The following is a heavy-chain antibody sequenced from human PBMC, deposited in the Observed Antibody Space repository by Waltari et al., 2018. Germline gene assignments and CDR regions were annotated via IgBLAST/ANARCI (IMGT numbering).Heavy chain of an antibody. CDR3: ATSYYDILTGYSTPWY. Sequence: EVQLVESGGGLVQPGGSLRLSCAASGFTFNIYAMSWVRQAPGKGLEWVSAISGSGGTTYYADSVKGRFTISRDNSKNTLYLQMNSLRAEDTAVYYCATSYYDILTGYSTPWYWGQGTLVTVS. D-gene: IGHD3-9*01. J-gene: IGHJ4*02. CDR2: ISGSGGTT. V-gene: IGHV3-23*04. CDR1: GFTFNIYA.